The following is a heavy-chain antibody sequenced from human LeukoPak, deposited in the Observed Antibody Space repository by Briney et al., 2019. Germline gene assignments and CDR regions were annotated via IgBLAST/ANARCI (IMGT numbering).Heavy chain of an antibody. CDR2: SNPRGGST. D-gene: IGHD2-15*01. Sequence: ASVKVSCKASGDTFTSHYIHWVRQAPGQGLEGMGISNPRGGSTSHAQKFQGRVTMTTDTSTSTVYMELSSLRSEDTAVYYCARSPAYYSGSTCDGHNWFDPWGQGTLVTVSS. J-gene: IGHJ5*02. V-gene: IGHV1-46*01. CDR3: ARSPAYYSGSTCDGHNWFDP. CDR1: GDTFTSHY.